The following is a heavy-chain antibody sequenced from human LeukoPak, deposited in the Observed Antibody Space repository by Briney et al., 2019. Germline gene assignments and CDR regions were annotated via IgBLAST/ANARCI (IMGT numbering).Heavy chain of an antibody. CDR3: ARDRGKDYFGD. CDR1: GFTVSSNY. Sequence: GGSLRLSCAAPGFTVSSNYMSWVRQAPGKGLEWVSVIYSGGSTYYADSVEGRFTISRDNSKNTLYLQMNSLRAEDTALYYCARDRGKDYFGDWGQGTQVTVSS. D-gene: IGHD4-23*01. V-gene: IGHV3-53*01. J-gene: IGHJ4*02. CDR2: IYSGGST.